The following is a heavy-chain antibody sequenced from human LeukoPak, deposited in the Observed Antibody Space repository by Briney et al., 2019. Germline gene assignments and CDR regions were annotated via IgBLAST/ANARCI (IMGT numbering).Heavy chain of an antibody. D-gene: IGHD2/OR15-2a*01. CDR2: IIGSGDTI. CDR1: GFTFSSYE. CDR3: ARERTTIVSGTTIGAY. J-gene: IGHJ4*02. V-gene: IGHV3-48*03. Sequence: GGSLRLSCAASGFTFSSYEMNWVRQAPGKGLEWISYIIGSGDTIYYADSVKGRFTISRDNAKNSLFLQMNSLTADDTAVYYCARERTTIVSGTTIGAYWGQGTLVTVSS.